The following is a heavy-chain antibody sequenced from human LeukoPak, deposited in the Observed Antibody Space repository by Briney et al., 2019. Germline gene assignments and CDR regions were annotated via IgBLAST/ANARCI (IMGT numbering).Heavy chain of an antibody. V-gene: IGHV4-59*01. CDR3: ARGTTPTSY. J-gene: IGHJ4*02. CDR2: IYYSGST. Sequence: PSETLSLTCTVSGDSISSFYWSWTRQPPGKGLEWIGYIYYSGSTNYNPSLKSRVTISINTSKNQFSLNLTSVTAADTAVYFCARGTTPTSYWGREPWSPSPQ. CDR1: GDSISSFY. D-gene: IGHD1-1*01.